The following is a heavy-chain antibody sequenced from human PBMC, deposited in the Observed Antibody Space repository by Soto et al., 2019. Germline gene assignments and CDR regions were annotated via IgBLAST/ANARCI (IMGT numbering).Heavy chain of an antibody. J-gene: IGHJ4*02. Sequence: SETLSLTCTISGGSISNYYWSWIRQPPGKGLEWIGYIYYSGSTNYNPSLKSRVTISVDTSKNQFSLKLSSVTAADTAVYYCARNYDSSGIGRPFSIWGQGTQVTVSS. CDR2: IYYSGST. D-gene: IGHD3-22*01. CDR1: GGSISNYY. V-gene: IGHV4-59*08. CDR3: ARNYDSSGIGRPFSI.